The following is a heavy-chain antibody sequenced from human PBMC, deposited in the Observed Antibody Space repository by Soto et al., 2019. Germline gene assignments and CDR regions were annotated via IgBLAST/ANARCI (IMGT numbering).Heavy chain of an antibody. CDR2: ILYDGSNK. V-gene: IGHV3-30-3*01. CDR1: GLTFSNYA. D-gene: IGHD2-15*01. Sequence: QVQLVESGGGVVQPGRSLSLSCAASGLTFSNYAMHWVRQAPGKGLEWVAAILYDGSNKYYADSVKGRFTISRDNSKNTLELQMNSLRHEDTAVYYCVKGGGPYYYYGMDVWGQGTTVTVSS. J-gene: IGHJ6*02. CDR3: VKGGGPYYYYGMDV.